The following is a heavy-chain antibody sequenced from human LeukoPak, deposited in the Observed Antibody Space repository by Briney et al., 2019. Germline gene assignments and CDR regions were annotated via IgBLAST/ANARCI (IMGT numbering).Heavy chain of an antibody. CDR1: GGSFSGYY. Sequence: DPSETLSLTCAVYGGSFSGYYWSWIRQPPGKGLEWIGEINHSGSTNYNPSLKSRVTISVDTSKNQFSLKLSSVTAADTAVYYCAGSSGYYDPDYWGQGTLVTVSS. V-gene: IGHV4-34*01. CDR3: AGSSGYYDPDY. D-gene: IGHD3-22*01. CDR2: INHSGST. J-gene: IGHJ4*02.